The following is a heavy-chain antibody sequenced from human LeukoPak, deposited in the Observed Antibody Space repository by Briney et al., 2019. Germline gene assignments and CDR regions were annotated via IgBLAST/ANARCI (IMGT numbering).Heavy chain of an antibody. CDR3: ARDWRGYCGSTSCYSYFDY. J-gene: IGHJ4*02. V-gene: IGHV4-61*02. Sequence: SETLSLTCTVSGGSISSGSYYWSWIRQPAGKGLEWIGRIYTSGSTNYNPSLKSRVTISVDTSKNQFSLKLSSVTAADTAVYYCARDWRGYCGSTSCYSYFDYWGQGTLVTVSS. D-gene: IGHD2-2*01. CDR1: GGSISSGSYY. CDR2: IYTSGST.